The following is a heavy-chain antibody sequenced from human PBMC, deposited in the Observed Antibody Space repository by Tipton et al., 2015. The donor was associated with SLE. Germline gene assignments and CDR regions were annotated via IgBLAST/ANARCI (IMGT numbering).Heavy chain of an antibody. CDR2: ISYDGSSK. CDR1: GFTFSIYA. J-gene: IGHJ4*02. D-gene: IGHD2-2*02. CDR3: ASSLPYGGLFDY. V-gene: IGHV3-30*04. Sequence: SLRLSCAASGFTFSIYAMHWVRQAPGKGLEWVAVISYDGSSKYYADSVKGRFTISRDNSKNTLCLQMNSLRAEDTAVYYCASSLPYGGLFDYWGQGTLVTVSS.